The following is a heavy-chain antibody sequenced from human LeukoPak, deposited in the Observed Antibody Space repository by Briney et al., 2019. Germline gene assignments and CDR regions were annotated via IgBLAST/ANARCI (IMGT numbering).Heavy chain of an antibody. CDR1: GGSISSYY. CDR2: IYYSGST. D-gene: IGHD4-23*01. Sequence: SETLSLTCAVSGGSISSYYWSWIRQPPGKGLEWVGYIYYSGSTNYNPSLKSRVTISVDTSKNQFSLKLSSVTAADTAVYYCARHSYGGWVYGMDVWGQGTTVTVSS. J-gene: IGHJ6*02. CDR3: ARHSYGGWVYGMDV. V-gene: IGHV4-59*08.